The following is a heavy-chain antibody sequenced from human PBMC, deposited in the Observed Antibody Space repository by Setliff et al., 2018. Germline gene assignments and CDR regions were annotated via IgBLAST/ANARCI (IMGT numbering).Heavy chain of an antibody. V-gene: IGHV4-59*12. CDR3: AREGRSSISGWYMDV. J-gene: IGHJ6*03. D-gene: IGHD3-3*02. CDR2: IYYSGST. Sequence: SETLSLTCTVSGGSIRSYYWNWIRQPPGKGLEWIGYIYYSGSTNYNPSLKSRVTISVDTSKNQFSLNLTSVTAADTAVYFCAREGRSSISGWYMDVWGRGTTVTVSS. CDR1: GGSIRSYY.